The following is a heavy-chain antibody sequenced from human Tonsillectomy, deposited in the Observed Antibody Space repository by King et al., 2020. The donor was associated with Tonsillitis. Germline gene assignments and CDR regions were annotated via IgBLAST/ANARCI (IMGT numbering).Heavy chain of an antibody. Sequence: VQLQESGPGLVKPSETLSLTCTVSGGSIGGYYWSWIRQSPGRELAWIGYNSYSGSSKYNPSFKSRVTISVDTSKNQVSLKLRSVTAADTAVYFCARDVGSGSYYRAPLSFWGQGTVVTVSS. J-gene: IGHJ4*02. CDR2: NSYSGSS. CDR1: GGSIGGYY. V-gene: IGHV4-59*01. D-gene: IGHD3-10*01. CDR3: ARDVGSGSYYRAPLSF.